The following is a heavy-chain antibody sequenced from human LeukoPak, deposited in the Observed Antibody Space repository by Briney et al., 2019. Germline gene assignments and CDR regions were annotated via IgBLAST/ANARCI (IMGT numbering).Heavy chain of an antibody. CDR2: INHSGST. D-gene: IGHD3-9*01. J-gene: IGHJ4*02. Sequence: SSETLSLTCAVYGGSFSGYYWSWIRQPPGKGLEWIGEINHSGSTNYNPSLKSRVTISVDTSKNQFSLKLSSVTAADTAVYYCARMATYLTGYYIPDYWGQGTLVTVSS. CDR3: ARMATYLTGYYIPDY. CDR1: GGSFSGYY. V-gene: IGHV4-34*01.